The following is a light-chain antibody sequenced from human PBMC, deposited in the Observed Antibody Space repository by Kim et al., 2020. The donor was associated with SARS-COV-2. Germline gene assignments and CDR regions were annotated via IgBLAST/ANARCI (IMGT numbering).Light chain of an antibody. CDR2: DVD. V-gene: IGLV2-14*03. Sequence: QSALTQPASVSGSLGQSVTISCTGTTSDIGGYNHVSWYQQYPGKVPKLMVYDVDKRPSWVSYLFSASKSGNTASLTISGLQAEDEATYCCNSYRTGNTLVFGGGTQLTVL. CDR3: NSYRTGNTLV. CDR1: TSDIGGYNH. J-gene: IGLJ3*02.